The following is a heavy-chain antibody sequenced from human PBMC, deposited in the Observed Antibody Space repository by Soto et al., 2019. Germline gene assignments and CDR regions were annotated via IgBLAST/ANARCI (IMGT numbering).Heavy chain of an antibody. CDR3: ATPPGPDDRLRLAGNVMDV. V-gene: IGHV4-39*01. D-gene: IGHD3-16*01. Sequence: PSETLSLTCTVSGGSLSSSSYYWAWIRQPPGKGLERIGSTFYSGSPYYNPSRKSRAAISVDTSKNQFSLQLYSWTAADTAVYSCATPPGPDDRLRLAGNVMDVWGQGTTVAVSS. CDR2: TFYSGSP. CDR1: GGSLSSSSYY. J-gene: IGHJ6*02.